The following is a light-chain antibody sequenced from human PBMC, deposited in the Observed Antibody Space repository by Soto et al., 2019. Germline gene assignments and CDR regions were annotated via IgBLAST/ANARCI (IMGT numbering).Light chain of an antibody. CDR2: GAS. V-gene: IGKV3-20*01. CDR3: QQYGSSPQT. J-gene: IGKJ1*01. CDR1: QSVSSSY. Sequence: EIVLTQSPGTLSLSPVERATLSCMASQSVSSSYLAWYQQKRGQPPRLLIYGASSRATGTPGRFSGSGSGTDFTLTITRLEPEDFAVYYCQQYGSSPQTFGQGTKVDIK.